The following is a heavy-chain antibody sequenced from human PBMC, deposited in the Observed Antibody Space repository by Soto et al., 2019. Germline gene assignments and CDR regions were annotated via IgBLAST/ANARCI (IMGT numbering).Heavy chain of an antibody. CDR1: GGTFSSYA. V-gene: IGHV1-69*06. J-gene: IGHJ6*02. CDR3: ARPSDFWSGCAFSYYSYGMDV. D-gene: IGHD3-3*01. Sequence: ASVKVSCKASGGTFSSYAISWVRQAPGQGLEWMGGIIPIFGTANYAQKFQGRVTITADKSTSTAYMELSSLRSEDTAVYYRARPSDFWSGCAFSYYSYGMDVWGRGTRVTVSS. CDR2: IIPIFGTA.